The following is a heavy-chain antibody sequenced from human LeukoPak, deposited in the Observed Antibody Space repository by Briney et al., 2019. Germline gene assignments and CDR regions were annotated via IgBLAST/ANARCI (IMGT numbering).Heavy chain of an antibody. Sequence: PSETLSLTCAVYGGSFSGYYWSWIRQPPGKGLEWIGEINHSGSTNYNPSLKSRVTISVDTSKNQFSLKLSSVTAADTAVYYCARGQGYSRYYYYYYYMDVWGKGTTVTGSS. J-gene: IGHJ6*03. CDR2: INHSGST. D-gene: IGHD5-24*01. CDR3: ARGQGYSRYYYYYYYMDV. V-gene: IGHV4-34*01. CDR1: GGSFSGYY.